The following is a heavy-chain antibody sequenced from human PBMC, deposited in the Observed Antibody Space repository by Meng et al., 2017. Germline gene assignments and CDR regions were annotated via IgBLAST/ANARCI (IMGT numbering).Heavy chain of an antibody. Sequence: VQRVGAGGGWGKPGGSLGFSCAASGFTFSDYYMSWIRQAPGKGLEWVSYISSSGSTIYYADSVKGRFTIYRDNTKNSLYLQMNSLRAEDTAVYYCARDLGIPPDYFDYWGQGTLVTVSS. V-gene: IGHV3-11*01. CDR3: ARDLGIPPDYFDY. J-gene: IGHJ4*02. D-gene: IGHD2-21*01. CDR2: ISSSGSTI. CDR1: GFTFSDYY.